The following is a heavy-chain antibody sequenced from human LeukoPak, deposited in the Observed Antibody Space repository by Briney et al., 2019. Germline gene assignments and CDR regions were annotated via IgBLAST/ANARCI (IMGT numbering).Heavy chain of an antibody. CDR2: ILDSGYST. V-gene: IGHV3-23*01. CDR3: AKLGGHPLHNYYVGV. Sequence: GGSLRLSCAASGFTFNSYAMSWVRQAPGKGLEWVSGILDSGYSTYYANSVKGRFTISRDNSNNTLYLQMNSLRAEDTAVYYCAKLGGHPLHNYYVGVWGKGTTVAVSS. D-gene: IGHD3-16*01. J-gene: IGHJ6*03. CDR1: GFTFNSYA.